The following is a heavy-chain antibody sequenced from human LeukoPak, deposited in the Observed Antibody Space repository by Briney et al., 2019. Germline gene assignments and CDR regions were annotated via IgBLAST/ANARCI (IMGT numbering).Heavy chain of an antibody. CDR2: INPNSGGT. CDR1: GYTFTGYY. D-gene: IGHD5-12*01. V-gene: IGHV1-2*02. CDR3: ARDRASRGYSGYDYLLKPNGWFDP. J-gene: IGHJ5*02. Sequence: ASVKVSCKASGYTFTGYYMHWVRQAPGQGLEWMGWINPNSGGTNYAQKFQGRVTMTRDTSISTAYMELSRLRSDDTAVYYCARDRASRGYSGYDYLLKPNGWFDPWGQGTLVTVSS.